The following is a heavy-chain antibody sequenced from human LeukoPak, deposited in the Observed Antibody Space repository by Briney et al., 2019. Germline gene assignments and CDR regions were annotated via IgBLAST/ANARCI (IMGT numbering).Heavy chain of an antibody. V-gene: IGHV4-4*07. CDR3: AREEEDYYDSSGYYGD. CDR1: GGSISSYY. D-gene: IGHD3-22*01. J-gene: IGHJ4*02. CDR2: IYTSGST. Sequence: SETLSLTWTVSGGSISSYYWSWIRQPAGKGLEWIGRIYTSGSTNYNPSLKSRVAMSVDTSKNQFSLKLSSVTAADTAVYYCAREEEDYYDSSGYYGDWGQGTLVTVSS.